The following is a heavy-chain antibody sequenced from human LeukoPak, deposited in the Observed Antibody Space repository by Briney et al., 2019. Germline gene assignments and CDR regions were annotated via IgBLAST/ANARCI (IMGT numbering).Heavy chain of an antibody. V-gene: IGHV4-31*03. CDR1: GGSISSGGYY. D-gene: IGHD3-3*01. J-gene: IGHJ6*03. CDR3: ARVGTYYDFWRVYYYYMDV. CDR2: IYYSGST. Sequence: SETLSLTCTVSGGSISSGGYYWSWIRQHPGKGLEWIGYIYYSGSTYYNPSLKSRVTISVDTSKNQFSLKLSSVTAADTAVYYCARVGTYYDFWRVYYYYMDVWGKGTTVTVSS.